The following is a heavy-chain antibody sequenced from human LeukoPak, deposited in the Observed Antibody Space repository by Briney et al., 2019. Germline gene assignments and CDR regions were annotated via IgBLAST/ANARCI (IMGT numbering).Heavy chain of an antibody. Sequence: PGGSLRLSCAASGFTFSNYAMNWVRQAPGKGLEWVSAISDGGGSTYYADSVKGRFTISRDNFKNTLYVQMDSLRAEDTAKYYCAKLHSQNYYYAMDVWGQGTTVTVSS. V-gene: IGHV3-23*01. CDR3: AKLHSQNYYYAMDV. CDR1: GFTFSNYA. CDR2: ISDGGGST. J-gene: IGHJ6*02. D-gene: IGHD5-24*01.